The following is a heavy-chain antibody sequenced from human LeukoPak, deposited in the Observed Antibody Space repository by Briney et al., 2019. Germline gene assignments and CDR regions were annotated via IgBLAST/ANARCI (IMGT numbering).Heavy chain of an antibody. CDR3: ARDLKNYDFWSGYSHDAFDI. CDR2: INWNGGST. Sequence: GGSLRLSCAASGFTFDDYGMSWVRQAPGKGLEWVSGINWNGGSTGYADSVKGRFTISRDNAKNSLYLQTNSLRAEDTALYYCARDLKNYDFWSGYSHDAFDIWGQGTMVTVSS. D-gene: IGHD3-3*01. V-gene: IGHV3-20*04. CDR1: GFTFDDYG. J-gene: IGHJ3*02.